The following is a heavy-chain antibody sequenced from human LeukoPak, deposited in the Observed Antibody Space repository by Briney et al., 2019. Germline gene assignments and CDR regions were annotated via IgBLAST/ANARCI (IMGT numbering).Heavy chain of an antibody. CDR3: ARGYGPNDAFDI. V-gene: IGHV4-30-4*01. Sequence: SETLSLTCTVSGGSISSGDYYWSWIRQPPGKGLEWIGYIYYSGSTYHNPSLKSRVTISVDTSKNQFPLKLCSVTAADTAVYYCARGYGPNDAFDIWGQGTMVTVSS. D-gene: IGHD5-18*01. CDR1: GGSISSGDYY. J-gene: IGHJ3*02. CDR2: IYYSGST.